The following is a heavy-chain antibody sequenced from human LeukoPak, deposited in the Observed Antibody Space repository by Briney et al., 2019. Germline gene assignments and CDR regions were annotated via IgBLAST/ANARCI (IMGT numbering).Heavy chain of an antibody. J-gene: IGHJ5*02. CDR2: IYPGDSDT. CDR1: GYSFTSYW. Sequence: GESLKISCKGSGYSFTSYWIGWVRQMPGKGLEWMGIIYPGDSDTRYSPSFQGQVTISADKSISTAYLQWSSLKASDTAMYYCARLPGYCTGGVCCRFDPWGQGTLVTVSS. V-gene: IGHV5-51*01. CDR3: ARLPGYCTGGVCCRFDP. D-gene: IGHD2-8*02.